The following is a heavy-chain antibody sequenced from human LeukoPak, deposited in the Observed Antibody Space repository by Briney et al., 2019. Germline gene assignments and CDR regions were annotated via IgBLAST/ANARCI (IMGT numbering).Heavy chain of an antibody. D-gene: IGHD3-10*01. CDR1: GYTFTSYY. Sequence: GASVKVSCKASGYTFTSYYMHWVRQAPGQGLEWMGIINPSGGSTSYAQKFQGRVTMTRDTSTSTVYMELSSLRFEDTAVYYCARDPGGNYFGPGTHFAYWGQGALVTVSS. V-gene: IGHV1-46*01. CDR2: INPSGGST. J-gene: IGHJ4*02. CDR3: ARDPGGNYFGPGTHFAY.